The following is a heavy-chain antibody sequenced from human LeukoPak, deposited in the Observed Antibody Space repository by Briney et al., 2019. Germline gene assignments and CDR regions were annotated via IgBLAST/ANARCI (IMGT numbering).Heavy chain of an antibody. CDR2: MYNSGST. J-gene: IGHJ4*02. CDR1: GYSISSGHY. Sequence: SETLSLTCDVSGYSISSGHYWGWIRQSPGKGLEWIASMYNSGSTYFKSSLKSRVTISLDTPKNQLSLTLNSVTAADTAVYYCARHVYGRHQLQAYHFDYWGQGILVTVSS. V-gene: IGHV4-38-2*01. CDR3: ARHVYGRHQLQAYHFDY. D-gene: IGHD2-2*01.